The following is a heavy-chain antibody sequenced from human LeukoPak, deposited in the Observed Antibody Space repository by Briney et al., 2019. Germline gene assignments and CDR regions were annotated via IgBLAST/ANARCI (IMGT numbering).Heavy chain of an antibody. CDR2: IKSEYDDGTI. CDR3: SADHSYTSDWNVLK. D-gene: IGHD1-1*01. J-gene: IGHJ4*02. CDR1: GFNFDRAW. V-gene: IGHV3-15*07. Sequence: PGGSLRLSCTASGFNFDRAWMNWVRQVPARRLEWVGRIKSEYDDGTIDYAAAVKGRFTISRDDSKNIVFLDMKGLRLEDTGVYYCSADHSYTSDWNVLKWGPGTPVIVSA.